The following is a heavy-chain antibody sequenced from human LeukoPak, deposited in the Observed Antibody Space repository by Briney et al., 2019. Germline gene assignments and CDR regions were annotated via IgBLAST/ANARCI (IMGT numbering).Heavy chain of an antibody. J-gene: IGHJ6*04. CDR2: INKDGIEK. D-gene: IGHD3-10*02. V-gene: IGHV3-7*01. Sequence: PGGSLRLSCAASGFTFSSYWMTWVRQAPGKGLEWVANINKDGIEKHYVDSVKGRFTISRDNAKNSLYLQMNSLRAEDTAVYYCAELGITMIGGVWGKGTTVTISS. CDR1: GFTFSSYW. CDR3: AELGITMIGGV.